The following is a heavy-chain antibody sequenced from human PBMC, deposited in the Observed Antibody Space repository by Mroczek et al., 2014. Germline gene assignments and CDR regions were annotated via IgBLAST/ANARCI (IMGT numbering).Heavy chain of an antibody. CDR2: IIPILGIA. V-gene: IGHV1-69*02. Sequence: VQLVQSGAEVKKPGSSVKVSCKASGGTFSSYTISWVRQAPGQGLEWMGRIIPILGIANYAQKFQGRVTITADKSTSTAYMELSSLRSEDTAVYYCACPRPYAEPGYDFWSGYNYGMDVWGQGTTVTVSS. CDR1: GGTFSSYT. D-gene: IGHD3-3*01. CDR3: ACPRPYAEPGYDFWSGYNYGMDV. J-gene: IGHJ6*02.